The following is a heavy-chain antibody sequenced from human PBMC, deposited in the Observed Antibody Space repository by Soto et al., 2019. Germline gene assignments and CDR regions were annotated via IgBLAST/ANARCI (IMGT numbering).Heavy chain of an antibody. D-gene: IGHD3-16*02. V-gene: IGHV1-69*01. CDR1: GGTFSSSA. J-gene: IGHJ5*02. CDR3: ACGFYDYVGGSYRCCFDT. Sequence: QVQLVQSGAEVKKPGSSVKVSCKASGGTFSSSAISWVRQAPGQGLEWMGGIIPIFGTANYAQTFQGRVTITEVGSTSTGDMELSSLRSEDTAVYYCACGFYDYVGGSYRCCFDTWGQGTLVTFSS. CDR2: IIPIFGTA.